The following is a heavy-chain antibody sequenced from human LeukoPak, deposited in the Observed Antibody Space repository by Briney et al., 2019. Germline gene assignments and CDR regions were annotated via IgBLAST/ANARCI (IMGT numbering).Heavy chain of an antibody. CDR1: GFIFSSYE. V-gene: IGHV3-48*03. J-gene: IGHJ2*01. CDR3: ARRFDL. CDR2: ISSSGTTI. Sequence: TGRSLRLSCAASGFIFSSYEMNWVRQAPGKGLEWVSYISSSGTTIYYADSVKGRFTISTDNAKNSLYLQMNSLRAEDTAVYDCARRFDLWGRGTLVTVSS.